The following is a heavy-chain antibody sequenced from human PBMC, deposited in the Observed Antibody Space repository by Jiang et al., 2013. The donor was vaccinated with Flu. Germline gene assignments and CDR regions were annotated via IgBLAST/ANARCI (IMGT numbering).Heavy chain of an antibody. CDR2: ISYDGSNK. CDR3: ARDRDFDY. Sequence: VQLVESGGGVVQPGRSLRLSCAASGFTFSSYAMHWVRQAPGKGLEWVAVISYDGSNKYYADSVKGRFTISRDNSKNTLYLQMNSLRAEDTAVYYCARDRDFDYWGQGTLVTVSS. CDR1: GFTFSSYA. J-gene: IGHJ4*02. V-gene: IGHV3-30-3*01.